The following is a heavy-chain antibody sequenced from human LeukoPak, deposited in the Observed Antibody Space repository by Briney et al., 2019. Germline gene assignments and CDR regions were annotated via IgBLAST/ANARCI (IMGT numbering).Heavy chain of an antibody. CDR2: IYYSGST. J-gene: IGHJ3*02. Sequence: SETLSLTCAVYGGSFSGYYWSWIRQPPGKGLEWIGYIYYSGSTNYNPSLKSRVTISVDTSKNQFSLKLSSVTAADTAVYYCARDLFDDYGDPNAFDIWGQGTMVTVSS. CDR1: GGSFSGYY. D-gene: IGHD4-17*01. CDR3: ARDLFDDYGDPNAFDI. V-gene: IGHV4-59*01.